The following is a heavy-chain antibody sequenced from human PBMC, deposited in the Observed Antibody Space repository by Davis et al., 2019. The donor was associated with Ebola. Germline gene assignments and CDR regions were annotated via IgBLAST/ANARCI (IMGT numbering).Heavy chain of an antibody. J-gene: IGHJ4*02. CDR2: MNPNSGNT. D-gene: IGHD6-6*01. Sequence: ASVKVSCKASGYTFTSYDINWARQATGQGLEWMGWMNPNSGNTGYAQKFQGRVTMTRNTSISTAYMELSSLRSEDTAVYYCARVPYSSSGWGYWGQGTLVTVSS. CDR3: ARVPYSSSGWGY. V-gene: IGHV1-8*01. CDR1: GYTFTSYD.